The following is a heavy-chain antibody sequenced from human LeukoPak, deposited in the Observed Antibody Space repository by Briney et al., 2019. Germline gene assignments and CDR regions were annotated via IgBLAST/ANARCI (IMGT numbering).Heavy chain of an antibody. CDR2: ISGSGGST. D-gene: IGHD5-24*01. CDR1: GFTFSSFA. J-gene: IGHJ4*02. Sequence: GGSLRLSCAASGFTFSSFAMGWVPQAPGKGPEWVSTISGSGGSTYYADSVKGRFTISRDNSKNTLYLQMNSLRAEDTAVYYCAKTGYKFDYWGQGTLVTVSS. V-gene: IGHV3-23*01. CDR3: AKTGYKFDY.